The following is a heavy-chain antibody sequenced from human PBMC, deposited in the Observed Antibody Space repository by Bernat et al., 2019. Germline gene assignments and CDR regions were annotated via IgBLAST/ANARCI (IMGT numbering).Heavy chain of an antibody. CDR2: ISGSGGST. CDR3: AKDLETSWLGLQNDAFDI. J-gene: IGHJ3*02. D-gene: IGHD4-11*01. CDR1: GFTFSSYA. V-gene: IGHV3-23*01. Sequence: EVQLLESGGGLVQPGGSLRLSCAASGFTFSSYAMTWVRQAPGKGLEWVSAISGSGGSTYYADSVKGRFTISRDNSKNTLYLQMNSLGAEDTAIYYCAKDLETSWLGLQNDAFDIWGQGTMVTVSS.